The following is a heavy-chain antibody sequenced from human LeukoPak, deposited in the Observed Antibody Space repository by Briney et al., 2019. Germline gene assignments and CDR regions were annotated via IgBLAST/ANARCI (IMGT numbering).Heavy chain of an antibody. Sequence: GGSQRLSCAASGFTFSSHAMGWVRQAPGKGLERVSLISASGVSTFYADSVKGRFTISRDNSKNTLYLQMNSLRAEDTAVYYCAKLVVVPAAIVRGDYWGQGTLVTVSS. CDR3: AKLVVVPAAIVRGDY. CDR1: GFTFSSHA. J-gene: IGHJ4*02. CDR2: ISASGVST. V-gene: IGHV3-23*01. D-gene: IGHD2-2*01.